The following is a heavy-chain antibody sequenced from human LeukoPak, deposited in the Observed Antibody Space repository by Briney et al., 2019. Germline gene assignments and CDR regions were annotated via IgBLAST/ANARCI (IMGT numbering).Heavy chain of an antibody. CDR3: AKDPNYYDTNWFDP. CDR2: ISGSGGST. V-gene: IGHV3-23*01. J-gene: IGHJ5*02. D-gene: IGHD3-22*01. Sequence: PGGSLRLSCAASGFTFSSYAMSWVRQAQGKGLEWVSAISGSGGSTYYADSVKGRFTISRDNSKNTLYLQMNSLRAEDTAVYYCAKDPNYYDTNWFDPWGQGTLVTVSS. CDR1: GFTFSSYA.